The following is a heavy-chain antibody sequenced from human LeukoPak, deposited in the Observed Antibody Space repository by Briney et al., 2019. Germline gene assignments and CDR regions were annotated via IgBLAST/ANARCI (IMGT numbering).Heavy chain of an antibody. D-gene: IGHD1-14*01. J-gene: IGHJ4*02. CDR1: GFILSSFS. CDR2: INYKGGTT. V-gene: IGHV3-64*02. CDR3: ARVGPETAFDY. Sequence: GGSLRLSYAASGFILSSFSMHWVRQSPGRGLQYVSAINYKGGTTYYADSVKGRFTISRDNSKNTLYLQMASLRDEDMGVYYCARVGPETAFDYWGQGTLVTVSS.